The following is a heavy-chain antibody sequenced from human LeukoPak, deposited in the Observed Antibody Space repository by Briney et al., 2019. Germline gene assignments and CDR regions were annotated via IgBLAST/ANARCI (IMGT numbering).Heavy chain of an antibody. CDR2: IYTSGST. Sequence: SQTLSLTCTVSGGSISSGDYYWSWIRQPAGKGLEWIGRIYTSGSTNYNPSLKSRVTMSVDTSKNQFSLNLNSVTAADTAVYYCARDSIHSRYGDEYWGQGTLVTVSS. V-gene: IGHV4-61*02. J-gene: IGHJ4*02. CDR1: GGSISSGDYY. CDR3: ARDSIHSRYGDEY. D-gene: IGHD5-12*01.